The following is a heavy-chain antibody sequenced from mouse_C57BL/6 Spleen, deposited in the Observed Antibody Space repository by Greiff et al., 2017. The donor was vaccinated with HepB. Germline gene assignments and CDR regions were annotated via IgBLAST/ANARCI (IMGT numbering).Heavy chain of an antibody. D-gene: IGHD1-1*01. V-gene: IGHV1-80*01. CDR3: ARIFRIYYYGSSYGYFDV. Sequence: QVQLQQSGAELVKPGASVKISCKASGYAFSSYWMNWVKQRPGKGLEWIGQIYPGDGDTNYNGKFKGKATLTADKSSSTAYMQLSSLTSEDSAVYFCARIFRIYYYGSSYGYFDVWGTGTTVTVSS. CDR1: GYAFSSYW. CDR2: IYPGDGDT. J-gene: IGHJ1*03.